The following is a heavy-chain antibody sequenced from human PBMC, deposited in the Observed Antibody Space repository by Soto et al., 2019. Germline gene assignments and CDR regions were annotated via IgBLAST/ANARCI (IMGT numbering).Heavy chain of an antibody. V-gene: IGHV3-21*01. Sequence: GGSLRLSCAASGFPFSTYSMNWVRQAPGKGLEWVSSISSSSTYIYYADSVKGRFTISRDNAKNSLYLQMNSLRAEDTAVYYCARPQADKVVVVAAEDAFDIWGQGTMVTVSS. D-gene: IGHD2-15*01. J-gene: IGHJ3*02. CDR3: ARPQADKVVVVAAEDAFDI. CDR2: ISSSSTYI. CDR1: GFPFSTYS.